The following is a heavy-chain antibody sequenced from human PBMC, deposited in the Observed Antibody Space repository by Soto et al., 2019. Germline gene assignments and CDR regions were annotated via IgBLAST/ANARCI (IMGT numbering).Heavy chain of an antibody. V-gene: IGHV3-23*01. CDR3: AKDLSTNMGSMDV. D-gene: IGHD3-10*01. Sequence: GGCLRLSWASAVLTFIIYAMSWVRQVPGKGLEWVSSITGSGGTTFYADSVKGRLTISRDNSKNTLYVQMDIMRAEDTAVYYCAKDLSTNMGSMDVWGQGTTVTVS. CDR1: VLTFIIYA. CDR2: ITGSGGTT. J-gene: IGHJ6*02.